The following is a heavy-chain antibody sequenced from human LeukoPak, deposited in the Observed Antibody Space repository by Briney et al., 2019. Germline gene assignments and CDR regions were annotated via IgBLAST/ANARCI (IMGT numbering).Heavy chain of an antibody. D-gene: IGHD2-2*01. CDR1: GYSISTGYY. CDR2: FYHGGST. Sequence: SETLSLTCTVSGYSISTGYYWDWIRQPPGKGLEWIGTFYHGGSTYYNPSLKSRVTISVDTSKNQFSLKLSSVTAADTAVYYCASLLGYCSSTSCYVWGDDDYWGQGTLVTVSS. CDR3: ASLLGYCSSTSCYVWGDDDY. J-gene: IGHJ4*02. V-gene: IGHV4-38-2*02.